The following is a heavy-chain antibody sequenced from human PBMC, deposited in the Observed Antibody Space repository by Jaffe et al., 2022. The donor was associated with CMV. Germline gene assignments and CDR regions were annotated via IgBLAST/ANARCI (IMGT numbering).Heavy chain of an antibody. CDR2: ISGSGDNT. Sequence: EVQLLESGGGLVQPGGSLRLSCAASGFASGFTFSDSGMSWVRQAPGKGLEWVSAISGSGDNTYYADSVKGRFTISRDNSKNTLYLQIHSLRVEDTAVYYCARDDHVVTTPFFNEYYGMDVWGQGTTVTVSS. D-gene: IGHD2-21*02. V-gene: IGHV3-23*01. CDR3: ARDDHVVTTPFFNEYYGMDV. CDR1: GFTFSDSG. J-gene: IGHJ6*02.